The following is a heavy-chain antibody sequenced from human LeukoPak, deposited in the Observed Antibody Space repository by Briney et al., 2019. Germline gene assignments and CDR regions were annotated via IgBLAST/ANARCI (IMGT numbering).Heavy chain of an antibody. D-gene: IGHD3-16*01. CDR3: ADPFMDALDM. J-gene: IGHJ3*02. CDR2: TNTYGSTR. V-gene: IGHV3-74*01. Sequence: GGSLRLSCEASGITFSNYWMHWVRQAPGKGLVWVSHTNTYGSTRNYADSVKGRFTISRDNAKNTLYLQMNSLRAEDTAVYYCADPFMDALDMWGQGTMVTVSS. CDR1: GITFSNYW.